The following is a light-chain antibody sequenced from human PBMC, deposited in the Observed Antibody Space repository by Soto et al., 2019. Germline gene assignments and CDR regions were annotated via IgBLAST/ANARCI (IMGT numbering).Light chain of an antibody. CDR3: QQYGSSPPWT. CDR2: EAS. Sequence: VLAQSPATLSLSPGERATLSCRASQSIRNLLAWYQQKPGQAPRLLIFEASSRATGVPARISGSGSGTDFTLTISSLEPEDFAVYYCQQYGSSPPWTFGQGTKVEIK. V-gene: IGKV3-11*01. CDR1: QSIRNL. J-gene: IGKJ1*01.